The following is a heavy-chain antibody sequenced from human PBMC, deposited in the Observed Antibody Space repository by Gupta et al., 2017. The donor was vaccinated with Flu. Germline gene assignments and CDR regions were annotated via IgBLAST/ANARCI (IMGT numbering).Heavy chain of an antibody. Sequence: QVQLVQSGAEVKKPGSSVKVSCKASGGTFSSYAISWVRQAPGQGLEWMGGIIPIFGTANYAQKFQGRVTITADESTSTAYMELSSLRSEDTAVYYCARDWSRIVVDYYYYGMDVWGQGTTVTVSS. CDR2: IIPIFGTA. J-gene: IGHJ6*02. CDR3: ARDWSRIVVDYYYYGMDV. CDR1: GGTFSSYA. D-gene: IGHD2-21*01. V-gene: IGHV1-69*01.